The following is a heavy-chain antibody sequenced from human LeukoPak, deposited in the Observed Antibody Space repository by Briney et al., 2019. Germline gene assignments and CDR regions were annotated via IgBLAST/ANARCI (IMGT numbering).Heavy chain of an antibody. CDR3: ARVDDSSGGDAFDI. V-gene: IGHV1-69*04. Sequence: SVKVSCKASGGTFSSYAISWVRQAPGQGLEWMGRIIPIFGIANYAQKFQGRVTITADKSTSTACMELSSLRSEDTAVYYCARVDDSSGGDAFDIWGQGTMVTVSS. CDR2: IIPIFGIA. D-gene: IGHD3-22*01. CDR1: GGTFSSYA. J-gene: IGHJ3*02.